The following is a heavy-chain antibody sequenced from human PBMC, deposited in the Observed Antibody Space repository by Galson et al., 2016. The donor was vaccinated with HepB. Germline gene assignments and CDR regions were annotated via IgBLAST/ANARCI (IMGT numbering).Heavy chain of an antibody. V-gene: IGHV3-30-3*01. CDR2: ISHDGNNK. D-gene: IGHD6-13*01. CDR3: ARDRGRSSWYSNFDP. CDR1: GFSFRSHA. Sequence: SLRLSCAASGFSFRSHAMHWVRQAPGKGLEWVAVISHDGNNKYYADSVKGRFTISRDNSKNTLYVQMSSLRPEDTAVYYCARDRGRSSWYSNFDPWGQGTLVTVSS. J-gene: IGHJ5*02.